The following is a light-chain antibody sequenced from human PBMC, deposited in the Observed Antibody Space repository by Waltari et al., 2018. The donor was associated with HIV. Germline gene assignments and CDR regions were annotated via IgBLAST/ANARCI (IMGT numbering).Light chain of an antibody. CDR1: LGSVSTTYY. V-gene: IGLV8-61*01. CDR3: ALYMGSGVWV. CDR2: NTD. J-gene: IGLJ3*02. Sequence: QTVVTQEPSFSVSPGATVTLTCGLRLGSVSTTYYPSWNQQTPGQAPPTLIYNTDTRASGVPDLFSGSIVGDKAVLTITGAQADDECDYYCALYMGSGVWVFGGGTTLTVL.